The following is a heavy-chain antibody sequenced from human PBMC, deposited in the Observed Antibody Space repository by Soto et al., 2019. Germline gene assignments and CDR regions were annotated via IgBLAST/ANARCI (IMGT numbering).Heavy chain of an antibody. CDR2: MFYSGNT. CDR1: GDSISSNTYY. J-gene: IGHJ4*02. V-gene: IGHV4-39*01. Sequence: QVQLQESGPGLVKPSETLSLTCTVSGDSISSNTYYWGWIRQPPGKGLEWIGSMFYSGNTYYNPSLKSRVTLSIDTSKNQFSLKLNSVTAADTAVYYCVSPEGYYDSSGYTLDYWGQGTLVTVSS. CDR3: VSPEGYYDSSGYTLDY. D-gene: IGHD3-22*01.